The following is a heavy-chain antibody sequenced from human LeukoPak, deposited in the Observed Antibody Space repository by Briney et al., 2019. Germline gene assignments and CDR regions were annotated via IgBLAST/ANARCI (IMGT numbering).Heavy chain of an antibody. CDR1: GFTFSDYY. CDR2: ISSSGSTI. CDR3: ARSRGPLVGAIIDS. D-gene: IGHD1-26*01. J-gene: IGHJ4*02. Sequence: GGSLRLSCAASGFTFSDYYMSWIRQAPGKGLEWVSYISSSGSTIYYADSVKGRLTISRDNAKNSLYLQMNSLRAEDTAVYYCARSRGPLVGAIIDSWGQGTLVTVSS. V-gene: IGHV3-11*01.